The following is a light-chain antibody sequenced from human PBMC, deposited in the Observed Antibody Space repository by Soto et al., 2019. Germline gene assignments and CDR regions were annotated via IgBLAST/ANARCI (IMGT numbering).Light chain of an antibody. V-gene: IGKV3-11*01. J-gene: IGKJ4*01. CDR3: QQRSNWPLT. Sequence: EIVLTQSPATLSLSPGERAALSCRASQSVRSYLAWYQQKPGQAPRLLIYDTSNRATGIPARFSGSGSGTDFTLTISSLVPEDFALYYCQQRSNWPLTFGGGTNVDIK. CDR1: QSVRSY. CDR2: DTS.